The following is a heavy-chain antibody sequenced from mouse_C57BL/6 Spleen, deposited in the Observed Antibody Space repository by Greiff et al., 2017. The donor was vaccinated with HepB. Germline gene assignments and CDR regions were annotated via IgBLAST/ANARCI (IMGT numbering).Heavy chain of an antibody. CDR2: INPGSGGT. V-gene: IGHV1-54*01. J-gene: IGHJ3*01. CDR1: GYSFTNYL. D-gene: IGHD6-1*01. CDR3: ARRICCGYAGFAY. Sequence: QVQLQQSGAELVRPGTSVKVSCKASGYSFTNYLIEWVKQRPGQGLEWIGVINPGSGGTNYNEKFKGKATLTADKSSSTAYMQLSSLTSEDSAVCCCARRICCGYAGFAYWGQGTLVTVSA.